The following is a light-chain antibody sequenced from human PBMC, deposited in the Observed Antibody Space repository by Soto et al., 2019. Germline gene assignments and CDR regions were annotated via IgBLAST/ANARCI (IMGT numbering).Light chain of an antibody. V-gene: IGKV3-20*01. CDR2: GAS. CDR3: QQYGSSPFT. CDR1: QSVSSSY. J-gene: IGKJ3*01. Sequence: EIVLTQSPGTLSLSPGERATLSCRASQSVSSSYLAWYQQKPGQAPRLLIYGASTRATGSPDRFSGCGSGTDFTLTISGLEPEDFAVYYCQQYGSSPFTFGPGTNVDIK.